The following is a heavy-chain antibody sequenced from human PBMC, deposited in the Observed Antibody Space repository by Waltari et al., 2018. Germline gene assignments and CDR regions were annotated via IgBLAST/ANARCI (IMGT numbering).Heavy chain of an antibody. CDR2: IAYDGSNK. Sequence: QVQLVESGGGVVQPGRSLRLSCAASGFTFSNYAMHWFRHAPGKGLEWVAVIAYDGSNKYYADSVKGRFTISRDNSKNTLYLQMNSLRAEDTAVYYCARDEECSWENWYFDLWGRGTLVTVSS. CDR1: GFTFSNYA. V-gene: IGHV3-30*01. CDR3: ARDEECSWENWYFDL. D-gene: IGHD6-13*01. J-gene: IGHJ2*01.